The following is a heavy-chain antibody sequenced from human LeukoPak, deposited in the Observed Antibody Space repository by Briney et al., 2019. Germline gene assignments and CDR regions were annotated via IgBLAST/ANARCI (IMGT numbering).Heavy chain of an antibody. Sequence: SETLSLTCAVYGGSFSGYYWSWIRQPPGKGLEWIGEINHSGSTNYNPSLKSRVTISVDTSKNQFSLKLSSVTAADTAVYYCARQSDCSSTSCYQDYWGRGTLVTVSS. CDR2: INHSGST. J-gene: IGHJ4*02. V-gene: IGHV4-34*01. CDR1: GGSFSGYY. D-gene: IGHD2-2*01. CDR3: ARQSDCSSTSCYQDY.